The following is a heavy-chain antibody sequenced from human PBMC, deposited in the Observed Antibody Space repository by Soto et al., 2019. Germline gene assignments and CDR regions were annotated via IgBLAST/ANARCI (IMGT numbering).Heavy chain of an antibody. CDR1: GFTFSSYG. D-gene: IGHD6-19*01. V-gene: IGHV3-30*18. CDR3: AKDLPLFGPVAGY. J-gene: IGHJ4*02. CDR2: ISYDGSNK. Sequence: PGGSMRLSCAASGFTFSSYGMHWVRQAPGKGLEWVAVISYDGSNKYYADSVKGRFTISRDNSKNTLYLQMNSLRAEDTAVYYYAKDLPLFGPVAGYWGQGTLVTVSS.